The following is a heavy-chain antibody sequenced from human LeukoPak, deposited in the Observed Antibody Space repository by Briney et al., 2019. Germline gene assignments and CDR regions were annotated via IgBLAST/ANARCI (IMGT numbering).Heavy chain of an antibody. CDR1: GFTLSSYE. CDR2: IDYSGGST. J-gene: IGHJ4*02. D-gene: IGHD6-13*01. Sequence: PGGSLRLSCTASGFTLSSYEMSWIRQASGKGLEWVSSIDYSGGSTHYADSVMGRFTIARDNAKKSLSLQMNSLRAEDTAVYFCARGVLNLYSSTWYHYFDYWGQGTLVTVSS. V-gene: IGHV3-23*01. CDR3: ARGVLNLYSSTWYHYFDY.